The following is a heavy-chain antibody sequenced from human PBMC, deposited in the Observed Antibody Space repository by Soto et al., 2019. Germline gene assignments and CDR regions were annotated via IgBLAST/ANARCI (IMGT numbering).Heavy chain of an antibody. J-gene: IGHJ4*02. CDR2: ISGSGGGT. V-gene: IGHV3-23*01. D-gene: IGHD2-21*02. CDR1: GFTFSSYA. Sequence: VGSLRLSCSASGFTFSSYAMSWVREAPGKGLEWVSAISGSGGGTYYADSVKGRFTISRDNSKNTLYLQMNSLRAEDTAVYYCAKDVVVTAERYFDYWGQGTLVTVSS. CDR3: AKDVVVTAERYFDY.